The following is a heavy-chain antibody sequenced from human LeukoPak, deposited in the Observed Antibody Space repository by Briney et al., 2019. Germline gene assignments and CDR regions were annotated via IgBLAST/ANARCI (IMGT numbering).Heavy chain of an antibody. V-gene: IGHV3-9*01. CDR3: VRDGSYRLA. J-gene: IGHJ4*02. CDR1: GFTFDDYA. CDR2: ISWNSGTI. Sequence: PGGSLRLSCAASGFTFDDYAMHWVRQAPGKGLEWVSTISWNSGTIDYADSVKGRFTISRDNAKNTLYLQMNNLRGDDTAVYYCVRDGSYRLAWGQGILVSVSS.